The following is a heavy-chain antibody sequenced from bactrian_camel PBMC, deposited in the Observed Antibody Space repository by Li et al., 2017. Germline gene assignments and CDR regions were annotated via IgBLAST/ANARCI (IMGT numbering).Heavy chain of an antibody. D-gene: IGHD3*01. V-gene: IGHV3S1*01. CDR3: AARPDSYCPSYSNFRF. Sequence: VQLVESGGGSVQAGGSLRLSCAASDFTYSRYCMGWFRQVPGKEREGVARISSAGGITVYADSVKGRFTISRDNAKNTLYLEMNSLKPEDTAMYYCAARPDSYCPSYSNFRFWGQGTQVTVS. J-gene: IGHJ4*01. CDR2: ISSAGGIT. CDR1: DFTYSRYC.